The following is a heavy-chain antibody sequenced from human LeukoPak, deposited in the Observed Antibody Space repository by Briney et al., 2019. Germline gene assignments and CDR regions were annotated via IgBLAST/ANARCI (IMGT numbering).Heavy chain of an antibody. J-gene: IGHJ4*02. D-gene: IGHD4-17*01. CDR3: ARLNFGDDY. Sequence: PGGSLRLSCAASGFNVGSKHMNWVRQAPGKGLEWVSGIYPAGDSYYADSLKGRFIISRDISKNTVFLQMNSLRDEDTAVYHCARLNFGDDYWGQGALVTVSS. CDR1: GFNVGSKH. V-gene: IGHV3-53*01. CDR2: IYPAGDS.